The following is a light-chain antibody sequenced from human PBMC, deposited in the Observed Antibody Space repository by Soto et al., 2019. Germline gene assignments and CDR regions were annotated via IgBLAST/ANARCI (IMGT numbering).Light chain of an antibody. V-gene: IGKV1-39*01. J-gene: IGKJ4*01. CDR3: QQSYSTPPLT. Sequence: DIETTQSPSSLSASVGDTVTITCRARQGIKSYLNWYQQKPGKAPKLLIYGASSLQSGVPSRFSGSGSGTDFTLTISSLQPEDYATYYCQQSYSTPPLTFGGGTKVEIK. CDR2: GAS. CDR1: QGIKSY.